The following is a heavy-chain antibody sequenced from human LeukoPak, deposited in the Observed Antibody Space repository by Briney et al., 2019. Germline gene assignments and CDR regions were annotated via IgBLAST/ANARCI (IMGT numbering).Heavy chain of an antibody. CDR1: GGSISSSSYY. Sequence: SETLSLTCTVSGGSISSSSYYWGWIRQPPGKGLEWIGSIYYSGSTYYNPSLKSRVTISVDTSKNQFSLKLSSVTAADTAVYYCARQGARDYDFWSGPVSCMDVWGKGTTVTVSS. J-gene: IGHJ6*04. CDR3: ARQGARDYDFWSGPVSCMDV. V-gene: IGHV4-39*01. D-gene: IGHD3-3*01. CDR2: IYYSGST.